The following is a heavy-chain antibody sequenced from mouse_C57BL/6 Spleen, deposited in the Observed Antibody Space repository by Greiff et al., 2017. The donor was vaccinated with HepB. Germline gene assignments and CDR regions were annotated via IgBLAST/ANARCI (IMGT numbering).Heavy chain of an antibody. J-gene: IGHJ2*01. CDR1: GFTFSSYA. V-gene: IGHV5-4*01. D-gene: IGHD4-1*01. CDR3: ARDSGLGTGYFDY. CDR2: ISDGGSYT. Sequence: EVKLMESGGGLVKPGGSLKLSCAASGFTFSSYAMSWVRQTPEKRLEWVATISDGGSYTYYPDNVKGRFTISRDNAKNNLYLQMSHLKSEDTAMYYCARDSGLGTGYFDYWGQGTTLTVSS.